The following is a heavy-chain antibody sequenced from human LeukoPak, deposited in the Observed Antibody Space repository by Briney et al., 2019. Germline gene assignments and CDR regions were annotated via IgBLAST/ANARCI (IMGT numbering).Heavy chain of an antibody. D-gene: IGHD3/OR15-3a*01. CDR3: ARGSSWPGHNWFDP. V-gene: IGHV4-39*07. CDR1: GGSISSSSYY. Sequence: SETLSLTCTVSGGSISSSSYYWGWIRQPPGKGLEWIGSIYYSGSTYYNPSLKSRVTISVDTSKNQFSLKLSSVTAADTAVYYCARGSSWPGHNWFDPWGQGTLVTVSS. CDR2: IYYSGST. J-gene: IGHJ5*02.